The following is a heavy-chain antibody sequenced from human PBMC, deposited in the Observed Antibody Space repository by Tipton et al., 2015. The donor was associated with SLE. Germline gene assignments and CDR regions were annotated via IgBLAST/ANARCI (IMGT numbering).Heavy chain of an antibody. V-gene: IGHV4-59*01. CDR3: ARVGRNRWEYGMDV. CDR1: GGSMSSYF. CDR2: IYYSGST. J-gene: IGHJ6*02. D-gene: IGHD5-24*01. Sequence: TLSLTCTVSGGSMSSYFWSWIRQPPGKGLEWIGYIYYSGSTNYNPSLKSRVTISVDTSKNQFSLKLSSVTAADTAVYYCARVGRNRWEYGMDVWGQGTTVTVSS.